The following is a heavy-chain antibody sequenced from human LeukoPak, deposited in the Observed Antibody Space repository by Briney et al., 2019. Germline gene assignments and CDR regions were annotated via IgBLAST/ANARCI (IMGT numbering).Heavy chain of an antibody. D-gene: IGHD3-22*01. CDR3: ARDRPNYYGSDGHYYRRDGDY. CDR1: GFTFSIYA. J-gene: IGHJ4*02. CDR2: ITSRGDST. Sequence: PGGSLRLSCAASGFTFSIYAMSWVRQAPGKGLQWVSSITSRGDSTWYVDSVKGRFTITRDNSENTLYLQMHSLRAEDTAVYYCARDRPNYYGSDGHYYRRDGDYWGRGTLVSVSS. V-gene: IGHV3-23*01.